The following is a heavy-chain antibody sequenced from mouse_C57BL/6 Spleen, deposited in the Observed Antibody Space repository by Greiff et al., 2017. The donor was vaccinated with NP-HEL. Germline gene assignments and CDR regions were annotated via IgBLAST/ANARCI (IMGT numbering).Heavy chain of an antibody. CDR3: ARYYAPGY. D-gene: IGHD1-1*02. Sequence: VQLQQSGPELVKPGASVKISCKASGYTFTDYYMNWVKQSHGKSLEWIGDINPNNGGTSYNQKFKGKATLTVDKSSSTAYMELRSLTSEDSAVYYCARYYAPGYWGQGTTLTVSS. V-gene: IGHV1-26*01. CDR2: INPNNGGT. CDR1: GYTFTDYY. J-gene: IGHJ2*01.